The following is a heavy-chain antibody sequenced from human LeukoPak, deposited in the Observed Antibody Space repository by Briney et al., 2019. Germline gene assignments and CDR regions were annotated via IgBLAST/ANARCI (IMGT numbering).Heavy chain of an antibody. J-gene: IGHJ5*02. CDR1: GYTFTSYY. D-gene: IGHD6-13*01. CDR3: ARGIAAADSWFDP. CDR2: INPSGGST. Sequence: ASVKVSCKASGYTFTSYYTHWVRQAPGQGLEWMGIINPSGGSTSYAQKFQGRVTMTRDTSTSTVYMELSSLRFEDTAVYYCARGIAAADSWFDPWGQGTLVTVSS. V-gene: IGHV1-46*01.